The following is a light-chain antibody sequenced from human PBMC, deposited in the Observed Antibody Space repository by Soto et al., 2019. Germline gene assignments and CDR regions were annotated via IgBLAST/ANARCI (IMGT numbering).Light chain of an antibody. Sequence: VLTQSPVTLSLSPGERATLSCSASQSVGSYLAWYQQKPGQAPRLLIYDASNRATGIPARFSGSGSGTDFTLTISCLEPEDFAVDYCQQRKNWQVTFGQGTRLEI. J-gene: IGKJ5*01. V-gene: IGKV3-11*01. CDR3: QQRKNWQVT. CDR2: DAS. CDR1: QSVGSY.